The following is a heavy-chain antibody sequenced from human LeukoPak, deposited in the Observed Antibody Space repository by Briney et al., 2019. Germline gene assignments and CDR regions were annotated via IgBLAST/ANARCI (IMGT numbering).Heavy chain of an antibody. Sequence: GGTLRLSCAASGFTFSSYDMNWVRQAPGKGLEWVSDISGSGGSTYSVDSVKGRFTVSRDNSKNTLYLQMNSLRAEDTAVYYCARTKPQQFDILSWGQGTLVTVSS. V-gene: IGHV3-23*01. CDR3: ARTKPQQFDILS. D-gene: IGHD3-9*01. J-gene: IGHJ4*02. CDR1: GFTFSSYD. CDR2: ISGSGGST.